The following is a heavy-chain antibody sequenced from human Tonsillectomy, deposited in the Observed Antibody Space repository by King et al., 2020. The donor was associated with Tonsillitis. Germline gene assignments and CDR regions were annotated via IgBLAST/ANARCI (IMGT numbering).Heavy chain of an antibody. CDR1: GGSISTTSYY. CDR2: IYYSGST. J-gene: IGHJ4*02. Sequence: QLQESGPGLVKPSEPLSLTCTVSGGSISTTSYYWGWIRQPPGKGLEWIGNIYYSGSTYYNPSLKSRVTISVDTSKNQFSLKLSSVTAADTAVYYCARLRQQLARLYFDYWGQGTLVTVSS. D-gene: IGHD6-13*01. CDR3: ARLRQQLARLYFDY. V-gene: IGHV4-39*07.